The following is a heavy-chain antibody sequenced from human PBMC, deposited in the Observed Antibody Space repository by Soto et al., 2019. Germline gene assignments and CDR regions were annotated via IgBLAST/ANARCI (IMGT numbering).Heavy chain of an antibody. J-gene: IGHJ3*02. V-gene: IGHV1-2*04. D-gene: IGHD3-10*01. CDR3: ARDQSFLGQGAFDI. Sequence: ASVKFSCKASGYTFTGYYMHWVRQAPGQGLEWMGWINPNSGGTNYAQKFQGWVTMTRDTSISTAYMELSRLRSDDTAVYYCARDQSFLGQGAFDIWGQGTMVTVSS. CDR1: GYTFTGYY. CDR2: INPNSGGT.